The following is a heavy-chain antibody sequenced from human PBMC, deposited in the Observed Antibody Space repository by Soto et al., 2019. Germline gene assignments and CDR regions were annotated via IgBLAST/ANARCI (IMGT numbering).Heavy chain of an antibody. D-gene: IGHD6-13*01. Sequence: QVQLPESGRGLVKPSETLSLTCTVSADSISKYYWSWIRQPPGKGLEWIGYIYYSGSTHYNPSLTSRVNTSRDTSKNQFYLKLSSVTAADTAVEYCARHLWVGSSWYLGALYIWGQGTMVTVSS. CDR1: ADSISKYY. J-gene: IGHJ3*02. CDR3: ARHLWVGSSWYLGALYI. V-gene: IGHV4-59*08. CDR2: IYYSGST.